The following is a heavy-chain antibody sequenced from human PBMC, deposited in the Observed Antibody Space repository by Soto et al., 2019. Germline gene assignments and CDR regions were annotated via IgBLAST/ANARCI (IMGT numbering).Heavy chain of an antibody. V-gene: IGHV3-7*03. CDR1: GFTFSSYW. Sequence: GGSLRLSCAASGFTFSSYWMSWVRQAPGKGLEWVANIKQDGSEKYYVDIVKGRFTISRDNAKNSLYLQMNSLRAEDTAVYYCAREIAESCTCDAFDIWGQGTMVTVSS. D-gene: IGHD6-13*01. J-gene: IGHJ3*02. CDR2: IKQDGSEK. CDR3: AREIAESCTCDAFDI.